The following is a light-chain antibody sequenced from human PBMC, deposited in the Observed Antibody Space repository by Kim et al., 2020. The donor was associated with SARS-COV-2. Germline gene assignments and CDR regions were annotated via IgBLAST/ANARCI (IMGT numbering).Light chain of an antibody. CDR3: QVWDSSSDHVV. CDR2: YDT. J-gene: IGLJ2*01. Sequence: PGQTARITCGGDNIDSRSVYWYQHKTGQAPILVIYYDTDRPSGIPERFSGTNSGNTATLTISRVEAGDEADYYCQVWDSSSDHVVFGGGTQLTVL. CDR1: NIDSRS. V-gene: IGLV3-21*04.